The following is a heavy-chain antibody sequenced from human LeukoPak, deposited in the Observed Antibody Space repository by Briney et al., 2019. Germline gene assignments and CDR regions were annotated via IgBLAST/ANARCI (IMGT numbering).Heavy chain of an antibody. D-gene: IGHD2-21*02. CDR2: MNPNSGNT. J-gene: IGHJ4*02. CDR1: GYTFTSYD. CDR3: ARDCGGDCYYPVGY. Sequence: ASVTVSFKASGYTFTSYDINWVRQATGQGLEWMGWMNPNSGNTGYAQKFQGRVTMTRNTSIRTAYMELSSLRSEDTAVYYCARDCGGDCYYPVGYWGQGTLVTVSS. V-gene: IGHV1-8*01.